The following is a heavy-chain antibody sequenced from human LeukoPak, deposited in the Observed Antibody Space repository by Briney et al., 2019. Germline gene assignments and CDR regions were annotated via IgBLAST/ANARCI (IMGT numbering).Heavy chain of an antibody. J-gene: IGHJ4*02. CDR1: GYSFTTYW. V-gene: IGHV5-10-1*01. CDR3: ARNYYDSSGYSLDY. Sequence: GESLRISCKGSGYSFTTYWISWVRQMPGKGLEWMGRIDPSDSYTNYSPSFQGHVTISADTSISTAYLKWSSLKASDTAMYYCARNYYDSSGYSLDYWGQGTLVTVSS. D-gene: IGHD3-22*01. CDR2: IDPSDSYT.